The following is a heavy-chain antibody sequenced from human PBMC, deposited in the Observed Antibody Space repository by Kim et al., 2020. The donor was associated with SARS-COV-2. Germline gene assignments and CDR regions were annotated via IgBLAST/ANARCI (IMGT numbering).Heavy chain of an antibody. J-gene: IGHJ4*02. D-gene: IGHD6-19*01. V-gene: IGHV1-3*01. Sequence: YSQTLKGRFTITRDTSASTFYMGLNSLRSEDTAVYYCAREGHSSGSLGFDHWGQGPPVTVSS. CDR3: AREGHSSGSLGFDH.